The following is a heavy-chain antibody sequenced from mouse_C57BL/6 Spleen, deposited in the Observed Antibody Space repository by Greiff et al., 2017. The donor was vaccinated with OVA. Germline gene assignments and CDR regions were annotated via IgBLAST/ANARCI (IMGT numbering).Heavy chain of an antibody. D-gene: IGHD2-1*01. CDR1: GYTFTSYW. CDR2: IYPSDSET. J-gene: IGHJ4*01. V-gene: IGHV1-61*01. CDR3: ARFYGNYVEDAMDY. Sequence: QVQLQQPGAELVRPGSSVKLSCKASGYTFTSYWMDWVKQRPGQGLEWIGNIYPSDSETHYNQTFTAKATLTVDKSSSTAYMQLSSLTSEDSAVYYCARFYGNYVEDAMDYWGQGTSVTVSS.